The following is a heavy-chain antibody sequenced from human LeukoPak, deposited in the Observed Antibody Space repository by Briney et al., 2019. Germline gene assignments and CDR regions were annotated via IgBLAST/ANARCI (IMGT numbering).Heavy chain of an antibody. D-gene: IGHD1-26*01. CDR3: ARGSSGSYYVEDYFDY. CDR2: IYTSGST. CDR1: GGSISNVY. Sequence: PSETLSLTCSGSGGSISNVYWSWIRQPAGKGLEWIGRIYTSGSTDYNPSLKSRVTMSVDTSKNQFSLKLSSVTAADTAVYYCARGSSGSYYVEDYFDYWGQGTLVTVSS. V-gene: IGHV4-4*07. J-gene: IGHJ4*02.